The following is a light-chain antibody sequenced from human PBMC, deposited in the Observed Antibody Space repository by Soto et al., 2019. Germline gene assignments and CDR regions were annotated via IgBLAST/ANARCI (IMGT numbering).Light chain of an antibody. V-gene: IGKV3-11*01. CDR2: DAS. Sequence: PGGRATLSCRASQSVSSYLAWYRQKPGQAPRLLIYDASDRATGIPARFSGSGSGTDFTLTISSLEPEDFADYYYHQHYNWPAGTFGQGTKVEIK. J-gene: IGKJ1*01. CDR1: QSVSSY. CDR3: HQHYNWPAGT.